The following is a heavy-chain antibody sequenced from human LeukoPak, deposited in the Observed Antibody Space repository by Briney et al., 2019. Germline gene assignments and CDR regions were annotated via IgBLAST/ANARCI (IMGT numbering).Heavy chain of an antibody. J-gene: IGHJ6*03. Sequence: SETLSLTCTVSGGSISNYYWSWIRQPPGKGLEWIGYMYYSGSTNYNPSLKSRVTISVDTSRNQFSLKMSSVTAADTAVYFCARGGPPGYYYDYYMDVWGKGTTVTISS. CDR1: GGSISNYY. V-gene: IGHV4-59*01. CDR2: MYYSGST. CDR3: ARGGPPGYYYDYYMDV.